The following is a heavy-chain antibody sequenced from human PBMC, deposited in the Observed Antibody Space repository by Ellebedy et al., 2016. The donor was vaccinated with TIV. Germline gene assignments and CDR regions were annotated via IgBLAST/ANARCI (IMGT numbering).Heavy chain of an antibody. Sequence: GESLKISXTGSGYSFTTDWIGWVRQMPGKGLEWMGIIYPNDSDTRYSPSFEGQVTISVDASITTAYLQWSTLRASDTAVFYCVRVTRNYFDPWGQGTRVTVSS. CDR2: IYPNDSDT. J-gene: IGHJ5*02. CDR3: VRVTRNYFDP. CDR1: GYSFTTDW. V-gene: IGHV5-51*01. D-gene: IGHD4-11*01.